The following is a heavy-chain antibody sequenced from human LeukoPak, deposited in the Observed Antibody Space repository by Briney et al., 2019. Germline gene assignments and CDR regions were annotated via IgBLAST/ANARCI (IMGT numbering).Heavy chain of an antibody. Sequence: SETLSLTCTVSGGSISSYYWSWIRQPPGKGLEWMGDIYYSGSTNYNPSLKSRVTISVDTSKNQFSLKLSSVTAADTAVYYCASSGIAVAGLLYYYMGVWGKGTTVTVSS. CDR2: IYYSGST. D-gene: IGHD6-19*01. CDR3: ASSGIAVAGLLYYYMGV. CDR1: GGSISSYY. V-gene: IGHV4-59*01. J-gene: IGHJ6*03.